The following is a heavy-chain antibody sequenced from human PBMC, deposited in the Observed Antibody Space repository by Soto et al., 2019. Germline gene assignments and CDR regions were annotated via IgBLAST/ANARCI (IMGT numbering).Heavy chain of an antibody. J-gene: IGHJ6*02. CDR1: GGTFSSYA. CDR3: ARVVSPGYVYYGMDV. V-gene: IGHV1-69*13. Sequence: SVKVSCKASGGTFSSYAISWVRQAPGQGLEWMGGIIPIFGTANYAQKFQGRVTITADESTSTAYMELSSLRSEDTAVYYCARVVSPGYVYYGMDVWGQGTTVTVSS. CDR2: IIPIFGTA. D-gene: IGHD5-12*01.